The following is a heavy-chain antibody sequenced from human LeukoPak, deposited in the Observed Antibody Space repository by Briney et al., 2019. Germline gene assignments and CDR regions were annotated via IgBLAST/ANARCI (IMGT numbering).Heavy chain of an antibody. J-gene: IGHJ4*02. CDR1: GGPIRSYY. CDR2: IYYSGST. Sequence: SETLSLTCTVSGGPIRSYYWLWIRQPPGKGLECIGYIYYSGSTNYNPSLKSRVTISVDTSKNQFSLKLNSVTAADTAVYYCARRISGWPYIIDYWGQGTLVTVSS. CDR3: ARRISGWPYIIDY. D-gene: IGHD6-19*01. V-gene: IGHV4-59*08.